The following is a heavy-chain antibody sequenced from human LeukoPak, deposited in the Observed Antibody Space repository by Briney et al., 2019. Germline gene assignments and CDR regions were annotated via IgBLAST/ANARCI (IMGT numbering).Heavy chain of an antibody. CDR3: ARLKLLWSNYFDY. Sequence: PGGSLRLSCAASGFTFSSYWMSWVRPAPGKGLEWVFNIKQDGSEKYYVESVKGRFTISRENAKNSLYLQMNSLSAEDTAVYYCARLKLLWSNYFDYWGQGTLVTVSS. CDR1: GFTFSSYW. V-gene: IGHV3-7*01. D-gene: IGHD2-2*01. J-gene: IGHJ4*02. CDR2: IKQDGSEK.